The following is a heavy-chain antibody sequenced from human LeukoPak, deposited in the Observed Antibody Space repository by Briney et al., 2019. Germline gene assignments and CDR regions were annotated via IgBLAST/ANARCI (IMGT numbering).Heavy chain of an antibody. CDR3: ARALGIAVAGNFDY. CDR1: GYTLTSYG. V-gene: IGHV1-18*01. Sequence: RASVKVSCKASGYTLTSYGISWVRQAPGQGLEWMGWISAYNGNTNYAQKLQGRVTMTTDTSTSTAYMELRSLRSDDTAVYYCARALGIAVAGNFDYWGQGTLVTVSS. CDR2: ISAYNGNT. D-gene: IGHD6-19*01. J-gene: IGHJ4*02.